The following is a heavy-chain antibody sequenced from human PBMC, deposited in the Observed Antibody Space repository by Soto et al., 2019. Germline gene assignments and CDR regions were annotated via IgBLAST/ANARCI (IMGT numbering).Heavy chain of an antibody. CDR1: GYTFTSYD. D-gene: IGHD3-3*01. CDR2: MNPNNGNT. J-gene: IGHJ6*02. V-gene: IGHV1-8*01. CDR3: ARGRVLRFLEWFQIPPTGMEV. Sequence: QVQLVQSGAEVKKPGASVKVSCKASGYTFTSYDINWVRQATGQGLEWMGWMNPNNGNTDYVQKFQGRGTMTRNTYMSTAYMERSSLRSEDTAVYYCARGRVLRFLEWFQIPPTGMEVWGQGTTVTVSS.